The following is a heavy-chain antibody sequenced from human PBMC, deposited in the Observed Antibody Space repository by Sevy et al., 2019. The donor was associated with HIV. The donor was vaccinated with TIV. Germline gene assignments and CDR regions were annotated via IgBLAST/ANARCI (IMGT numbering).Heavy chain of an antibody. CDR3: TTDRYRIAVIDY. CDR1: TFTFSNAW. CDR2: IKTKTDGGTT. Sequence: GGSLRISCAASTFTFSNAWMNWVRQAPGKGLEWVGRIKTKTDGGTTDYAAPVKGRFTISRDDSKNTLYLQMNSLKTEVTAVYYCTTDRYRIAVIDYWGQGTLVTVSS. V-gene: IGHV3-15*07. J-gene: IGHJ4*02. D-gene: IGHD6-19*01.